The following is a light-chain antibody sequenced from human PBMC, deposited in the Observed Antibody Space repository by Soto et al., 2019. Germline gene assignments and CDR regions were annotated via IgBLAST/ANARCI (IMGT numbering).Light chain of an antibody. CDR1: QNISSY. Sequence: IVLTQSPVTLSFSPGERATLSCRASQNISSYLIWYQQKPGQAPRLLIYGASSRATGIPDRFSGGGSGTDFTLTISRLEPEDFAVYYCQQFSSYPLTFGGGTKVDIK. CDR3: QQFSSYPLT. CDR2: GAS. V-gene: IGKV3-20*01. J-gene: IGKJ4*01.